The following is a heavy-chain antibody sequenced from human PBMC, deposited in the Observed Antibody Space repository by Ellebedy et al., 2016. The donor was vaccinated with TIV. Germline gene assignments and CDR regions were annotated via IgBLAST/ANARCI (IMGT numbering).Heavy chain of an antibody. Sequence: GGSLRLXXAASGFTFSSYAMSWVRQAPGKGLEWVSAISGSGGSTYYADSVKGRFTISRDNSKNTLYLQMNSLRAEDTAVYYCAKAHYDSSGYYRGMVDYWGQGTLVTVSS. CDR2: ISGSGGST. V-gene: IGHV3-23*01. J-gene: IGHJ4*02. CDR1: GFTFSSYA. D-gene: IGHD3-22*01. CDR3: AKAHYDSSGYYRGMVDY.